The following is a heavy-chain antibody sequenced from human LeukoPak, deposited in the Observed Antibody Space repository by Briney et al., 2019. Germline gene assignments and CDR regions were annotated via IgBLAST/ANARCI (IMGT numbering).Heavy chain of an antibody. J-gene: IGHJ3*02. V-gene: IGHV1-69*05. CDR2: IIPIFGTT. CDR1: GGTFSSYA. D-gene: IGHD3-3*01. Sequence: ASVKVSYKASGGTFSSYAISWVRQAPGQGLEWMGGIIPIFGTTNYAQKFQGRVTITTDESTSTAYMELSSLRSEDTAVYYCAREIPKITIFASPDAFDIWGQGTMVTVSS. CDR3: AREIPKITIFASPDAFDI.